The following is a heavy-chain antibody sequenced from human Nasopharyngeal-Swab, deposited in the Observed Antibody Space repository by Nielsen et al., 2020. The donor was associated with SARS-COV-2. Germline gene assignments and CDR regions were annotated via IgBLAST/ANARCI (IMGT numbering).Heavy chain of an antibody. CDR1: GGSISSSNW. CDR3: ARVFFYYGSGTRSAGQYYYYGMDV. J-gene: IGHJ6*02. D-gene: IGHD3-10*01. V-gene: IGHV4-4*02. CDR2: IYHSGST. Sequence: SATLSLTCAVSGGSISSSNWWSWVRQPPGKWLELIREIYHSGSTNYNPSLKSRVTISVDKSKNQFSLKLSSVTAADTAVYYCARVFFYYGSGTRSAGQYYYYGMDVWGQGTTVTVSS.